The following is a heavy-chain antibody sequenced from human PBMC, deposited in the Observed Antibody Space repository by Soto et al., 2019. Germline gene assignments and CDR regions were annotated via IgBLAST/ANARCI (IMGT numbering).Heavy chain of an antibody. D-gene: IGHD6-6*01. V-gene: IGHV4-4*02. CDR3: AREGRIAARTFDY. J-gene: IGHJ4*02. CDR1: GGSISSSNW. CDR2: IYHSGST. Sequence: QVQLQESGPGLVKPSGTLSLTCAVSGGSISSSNWWSWVRQPPGKGLEWIGEIYHSGSTNYNPSLKSRVTISVDKSANQFSLKLSSVTAAATAVYYCAREGRIAARTFDYWGQGTLVTVSS.